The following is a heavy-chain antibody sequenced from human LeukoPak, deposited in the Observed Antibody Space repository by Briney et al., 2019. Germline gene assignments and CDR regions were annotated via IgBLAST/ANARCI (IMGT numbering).Heavy chain of an antibody. V-gene: IGHV3-21*04. D-gene: IGHD3-22*01. CDR1: GFTFSIYT. J-gene: IGHJ5*02. CDR3: AKYRYYYDSSGENWFDP. CDR2: ISSSSRYI. Sequence: PGGSPRLSCAAFGFTFSIYTMNWVRQAPGKGLEWVSSISSSSRYIYYADSVKGRFTISRDNSKNTLYLQMNSLRAEDTAVYYCAKYRYYYDSSGENWFDPWGQGTLVTVSS.